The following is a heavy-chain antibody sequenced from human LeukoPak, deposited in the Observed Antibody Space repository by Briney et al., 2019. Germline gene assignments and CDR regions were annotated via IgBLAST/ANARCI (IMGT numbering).Heavy chain of an antibody. CDR3: ARRKVPDY. CDR1: GGSISSHY. J-gene: IGHJ4*02. D-gene: IGHD3-10*01. Sequence: SEALSLTCTVSGGSISSHYWSWIRQPPGKGLEWIGYIYYSGSTNYNPSLKSRVTISVDTSKNQFSLKLSSVTAADTAVYYCARRKVPDYWGQGTLVTVSS. V-gene: IGHV4-59*08. CDR2: IYYSGST.